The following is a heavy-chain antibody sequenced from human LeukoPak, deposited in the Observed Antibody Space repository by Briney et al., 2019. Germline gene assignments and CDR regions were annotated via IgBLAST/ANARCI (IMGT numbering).Heavy chain of an antibody. Sequence: GGSLRLSCAASGFTFSSYEMNWVRQAPGKGLEWVSYISSSSSTIYYADSVKGRFTISRDNVKSSLYLQMNSRRAEYTAVYYRARAPIAVALYYYFDYWGQGTLVTVSS. D-gene: IGHD6-19*01. J-gene: IGHJ4*02. V-gene: IGHV3-48*03. CDR1: GFTFSSYE. CDR2: ISSSSSTI. CDR3: ARAPIAVALYYYFDY.